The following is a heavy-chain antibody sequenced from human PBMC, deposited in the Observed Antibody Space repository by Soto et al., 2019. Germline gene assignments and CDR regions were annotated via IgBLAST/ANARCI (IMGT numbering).Heavy chain of an antibody. CDR1: GYTFTSYG. J-gene: IGHJ6*02. V-gene: IGHV1-18*01. CDR2: ISAYNGNT. D-gene: IGHD1-26*01. Sequence: QVQLVQSGAEVKKPGASVKVSCKASGYTFTSYGISWVRQAPGQGREWMGWISAYNGNTKYAQKLQGRVTMTTDTSSSTAYMQLRSLRSDGTAVYYCARLVRVVATKGTYYYYGMDVWGQGTPVTVSS. CDR3: ARLVRVVATKGTYYYYGMDV.